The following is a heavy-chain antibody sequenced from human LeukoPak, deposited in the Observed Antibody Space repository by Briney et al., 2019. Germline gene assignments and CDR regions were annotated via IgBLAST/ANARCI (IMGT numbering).Heavy chain of an antibody. CDR2: ISSSSSYI. CDR1: GFTFSSYS. D-gene: IGHD3-22*01. CDR3: AKGRAIEAFDI. Sequence: GGSLRLSCAASGFTFSSYSMNWVRQAPGKGLEWVSSISSSSSYIYYADSVKGRFTISRDNAKNSLYLQTNSLRAEDTAVYYCAKGRAIEAFDIWGQGTMVTVSS. V-gene: IGHV3-21*01. J-gene: IGHJ3*02.